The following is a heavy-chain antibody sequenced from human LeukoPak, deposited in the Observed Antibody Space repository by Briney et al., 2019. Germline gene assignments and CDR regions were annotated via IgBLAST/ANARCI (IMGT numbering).Heavy chain of an antibody. CDR3: ARVIYCSGGSCSHYFDY. J-gene: IGHJ4*02. D-gene: IGHD2-15*01. CDR1: GYTFTGYY. Sequence: ASVKVSCKASGYTFTGYYMHWVRQAPGQGLEWMGWIKPNSGGTNYAEKFQGRVTMTRDTSISTAYMELSRLRSDDTAVYYCARVIYCSGGSCSHYFDYWGQGTLVTVSS. V-gene: IGHV1-2*02. CDR2: IKPNSGGT.